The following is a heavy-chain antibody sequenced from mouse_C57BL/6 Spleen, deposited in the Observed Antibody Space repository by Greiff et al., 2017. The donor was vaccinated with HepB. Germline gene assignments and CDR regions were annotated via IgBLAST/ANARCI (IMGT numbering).Heavy chain of an antibody. CDR1: GYTFTSYW. V-gene: IGHV1-53*01. D-gene: IGHD1-1*01. CDR3: ARGATVVPNFDY. Sequence: QVQLQQPGTELVKPGASVKLSCKASGYTFTSYWMHWVKQRPGQGLEWIGNINPSNGGTNYNEKFKSKATLTVDKSSSTAYMQLSSLTSEDSAVYYGARGATVVPNFDYWGQGTTLTVSS. J-gene: IGHJ2*01. CDR2: INPSNGGT.